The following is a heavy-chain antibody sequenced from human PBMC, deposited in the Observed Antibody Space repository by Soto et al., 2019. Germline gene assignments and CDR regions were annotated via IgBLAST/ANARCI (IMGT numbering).Heavy chain of an antibody. Sequence: EVQLLESGGGLVQPGGSLRLSCAASGFTFSSYGMSWVRQAPGKGLEWVSAISHSGGNTYYADSVKGRFAISRDNSKNTLYLQMNCLRAEDTAVYYCATFIFCSSTSCYGREGGYWGQGTLVTVSS. CDR2: ISHSGGNT. CDR3: ATFIFCSSTSCYGREGGY. D-gene: IGHD2-2*01. J-gene: IGHJ4*02. CDR1: GFTFSSYG. V-gene: IGHV3-23*01.